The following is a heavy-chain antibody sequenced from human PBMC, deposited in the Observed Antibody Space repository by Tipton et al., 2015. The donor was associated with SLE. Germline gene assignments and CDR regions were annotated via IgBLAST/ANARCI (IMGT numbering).Heavy chain of an antibody. CDR2: ITHSGST. J-gene: IGHJ5*02. D-gene: IGHD3-10*01. V-gene: IGHV4-34*01. CDR3: ARRPRGYGSGSINWFDP. CDR1: GGSLSGHS. Sequence: GLVKPSETLSLTCEVHGGSLSGHSWTWIRQPPGKGLEWIGEITHSGSTDYKMSLKSRVVISLDKSKNQFSLKLTSVIAADTAVYYCARRPRGYGSGSINWFDPWGQGTLVTVSS.